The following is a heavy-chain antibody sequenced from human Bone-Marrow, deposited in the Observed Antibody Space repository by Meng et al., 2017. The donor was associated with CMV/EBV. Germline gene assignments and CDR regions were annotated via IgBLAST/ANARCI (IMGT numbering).Heavy chain of an antibody. V-gene: IGHV1-3*01. CDR3: ARGWGSGYDSFDN. D-gene: IGHD5-12*01. J-gene: IGHJ4*02. CDR2: INPANGNR. Sequence: RAPGYTLNINAIHWVRRAPEKGLGWVGWINPANGNRKYSQKFQDKITITRDISASTGYMELSSLRSEDTTVYFCARGWGSGYDSFDNWGQGTLVTVSS. CDR1: GYTLNINA.